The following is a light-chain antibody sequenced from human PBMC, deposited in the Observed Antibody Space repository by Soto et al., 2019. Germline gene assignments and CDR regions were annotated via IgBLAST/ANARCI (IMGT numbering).Light chain of an antibody. Sequence: DIQMTQSPSTLPASVGDRVTITCLTSQSFSRWLSWYQQKPGEAPKLLLYDVSLLESGVPSRFSGSGSGTAFTLSSNSLLLEDVATYDCEQYYSFPLTFGGGTKVE. CDR3: EQYYSFPLT. CDR1: QSFSRW. CDR2: DVS. V-gene: IGKV1-5*01. J-gene: IGKJ4*01.